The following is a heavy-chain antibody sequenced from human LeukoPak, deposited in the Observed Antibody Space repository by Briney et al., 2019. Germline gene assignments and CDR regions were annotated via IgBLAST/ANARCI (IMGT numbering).Heavy chain of an antibody. J-gene: IGHJ4*02. V-gene: IGHV3-53*01. CDR1: GFTVSSNY. CDR3: ARRAGAYSHPYDY. CDR2: IYSGGST. Sequence: GGSLRLSCTASGFTVSSNYMSWVRQAPGKGLEWVSFIYSGGSTHYSDSVKGRFTISRDNSKNTLYLQMNSLRAEDTAVYYCARRAGAYSHPYDYWGQGTLVTVSS. D-gene: IGHD4/OR15-4a*01.